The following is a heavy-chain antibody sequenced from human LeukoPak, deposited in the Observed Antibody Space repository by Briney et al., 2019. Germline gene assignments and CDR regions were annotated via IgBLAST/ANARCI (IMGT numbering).Heavy chain of an antibody. V-gene: IGHV3-74*01. CDR1: GFTFSTYW. J-gene: IGHJ4*02. D-gene: IGHD2-2*01. CDR3: ATDVPAVTIFGY. CDR2: INSDGSST. Sequence: GGSLRLSCAASGFTFSTYWMHWVRRAPGTGQVWVSLINSDGSSTNYADSVKGRFTISRDNAKNTLYLQMNSLRAEDTAVYYCATDVPAVTIFGYWGQGTLVTVSS.